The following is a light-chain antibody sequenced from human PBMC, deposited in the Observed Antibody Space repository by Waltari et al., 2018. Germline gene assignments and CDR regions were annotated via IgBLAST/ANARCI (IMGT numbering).Light chain of an antibody. CDR2: AAS. CDR3: QQSYSYWYT. V-gene: IGKV1-39*01. Sequence: DIQMTQSPSSLSASVGDRVTITCRASQSISSYLNWYQEKPGKAPRLLIYAASSLQSGFPSRFSGRGSGTDFTLTISSLQPEDFATYYCQQSYSYWYTFGQGTKLEIK. J-gene: IGKJ2*01. CDR1: QSISSY.